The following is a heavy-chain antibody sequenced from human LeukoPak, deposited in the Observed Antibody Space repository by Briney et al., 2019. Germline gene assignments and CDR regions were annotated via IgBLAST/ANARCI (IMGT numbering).Heavy chain of an antibody. J-gene: IGHJ4*02. CDR2: ISGDGGST. V-gene: IGHV3-43*02. Sequence: GGSLRLSCAASGFTSDDYAMHWVRQAPGKGLEWVSLISGDGGSTYYADSVKGRFTISRDNSKNSLYLQMNSLRTEDTAVYYCAKDTSGDYGGNQWGQGTLDTVSS. D-gene: IGHD4-23*01. CDR3: AKDTSGDYGGNQ. CDR1: GFTSDDYA.